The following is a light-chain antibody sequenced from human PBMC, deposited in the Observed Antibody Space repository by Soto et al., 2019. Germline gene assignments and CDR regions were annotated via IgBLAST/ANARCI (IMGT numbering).Light chain of an antibody. CDR3: QQANSFPPT. CDR1: ENIDTY. J-gene: IGKJ4*01. CDR2: AAS. V-gene: IGKV1-39*01. Sequence: QMTQSPSSPPAPVGGRVNIHCPASENIDTYVNWYQHKGGKAPELLIYAASTLESAVPSRFSGSGSGTDFTLTISSLQPEDFATYYCQQANSFPPTFGGGTKVDIK.